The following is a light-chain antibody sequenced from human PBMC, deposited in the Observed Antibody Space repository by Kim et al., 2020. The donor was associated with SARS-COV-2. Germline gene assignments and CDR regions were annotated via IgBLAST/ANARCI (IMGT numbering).Light chain of an antibody. CDR1: QSVLYSSNNKNH. J-gene: IGKJ1*01. CDR3: QQYYTTPWT. CDR2: WAS. Sequence: DIVMTQSPDSLAVPLGERATINCKSSQSVLYSSNNKNHLVWYQQKPGQPPKPLIYWASTRESGVPDRFSGSGSGTDFTLTISSLQAEDVAVYYCQQYYTTPWTFGQGTKVDIK. V-gene: IGKV4-1*01.